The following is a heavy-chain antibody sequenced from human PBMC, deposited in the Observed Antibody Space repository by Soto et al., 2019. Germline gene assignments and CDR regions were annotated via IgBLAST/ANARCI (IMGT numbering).Heavy chain of an antibody. V-gene: IGHV3-23*01. Sequence: EVQLLESGGGLVQPGGSLRLSCAASGFSFSSYVMSWVRQAPGKGLEWVSVISGSGGSTSYADSVKGRFTISRDSSKNTLFLEMSSLRVEDTAVYYGAKDRYCSSTNCYAGAKYWGQGTLVTVSS. CDR1: GFSFSSYV. CDR3: AKDRYCSSTNCYAGAKY. CDR2: ISGSGGST. J-gene: IGHJ4*02. D-gene: IGHD2-2*01.